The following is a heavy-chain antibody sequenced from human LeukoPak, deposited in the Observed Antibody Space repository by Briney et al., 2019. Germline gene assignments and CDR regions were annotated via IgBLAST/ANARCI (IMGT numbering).Heavy chain of an antibody. J-gene: IGHJ4*02. D-gene: IGHD1-26*01. CDR1: GYSISSGYY. CDR3: ARGEWELLFDY. CDR2: IYYSGST. Sequence: SETLSLTCTVSGYSISSGYYWGWIRQPPGKGLEWIGSIYYSGSTYYNPSLKSRVTISVDTSKNQFSLKLSSVTAADTAVYYCARGEWELLFDYWGQGTLVTVSS. V-gene: IGHV4-38-2*02.